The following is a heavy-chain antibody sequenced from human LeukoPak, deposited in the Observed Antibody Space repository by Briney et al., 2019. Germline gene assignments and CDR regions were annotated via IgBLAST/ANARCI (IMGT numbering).Heavy chain of an antibody. CDR1: GFTFSKHP. J-gene: IGHJ4*02. Sequence: GGSLSLSFVASGFTFSKHPMSWVRQAPGNGLNQVSPINERGDITKYADSVKGRFTISRDNSKNTLCLQMNSLRAEDTAVYYCARGDDISPGRVLEYWGRGTLVTVSS. D-gene: IGHD3-9*01. CDR2: INERGDIT. V-gene: IGHV3-23*01. CDR3: ARGDDISPGRVLEY.